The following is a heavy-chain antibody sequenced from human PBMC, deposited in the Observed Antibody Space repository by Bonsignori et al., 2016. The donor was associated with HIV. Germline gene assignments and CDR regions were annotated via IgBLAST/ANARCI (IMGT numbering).Heavy chain of an antibody. D-gene: IGHD2-21*01. CDR3: AKEEGQQLFRRFDI. CDR2: SWHDGSNQ. Sequence: WIRQPPGKGLEWVAVSWHDGSNQYYVDSVKGRFTISRDNSKNTLYLQMNSLRGDDTAVYFCAKEEGQQLFRRFDIWGQGTMVTVSS. J-gene: IGHJ3*02. V-gene: IGHV3-33*06.